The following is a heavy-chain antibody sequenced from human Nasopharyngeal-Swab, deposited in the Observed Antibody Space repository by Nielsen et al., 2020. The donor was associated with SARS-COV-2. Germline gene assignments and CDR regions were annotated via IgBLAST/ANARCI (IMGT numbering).Heavy chain of an antibody. Sequence: GESLKISCAASGFTFSSYWMHWVRQAPGKGLVWVSRINSDGSSTSYADSVKGRFTISRDNAKNTLYLQMNSLRAEDTAVYYCARDPSPAVAAYFDYWGQGTLVTVSS. J-gene: IGHJ4*02. CDR3: ARDPSPAVAAYFDY. CDR2: INSDGSST. D-gene: IGHD2-15*01. V-gene: IGHV3-74*01. CDR1: GFTFSSYW.